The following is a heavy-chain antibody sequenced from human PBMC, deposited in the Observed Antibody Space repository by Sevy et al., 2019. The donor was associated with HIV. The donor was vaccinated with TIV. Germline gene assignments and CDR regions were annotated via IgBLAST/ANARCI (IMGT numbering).Heavy chain of an antibody. CDR3: ARESPYIAAAGKYYYYNGMDV. Sequence: SETLSLTCTVSGGSVSGYFWSWIRQPPGKGLEWIGYIYYSGSTDYNPSLKSRVTISLDTSKNQFSLKLSSVTAADTAVYYCARESPYIAAAGKYYYYNGMDVWGQGTTVTVSS. J-gene: IGHJ6*02. CDR1: GGSVSGYF. D-gene: IGHD6-13*01. CDR2: IYYSGST. V-gene: IGHV4-59*02.